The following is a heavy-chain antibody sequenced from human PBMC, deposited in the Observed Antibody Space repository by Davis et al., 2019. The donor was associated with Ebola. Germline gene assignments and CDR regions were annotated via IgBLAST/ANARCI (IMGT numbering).Heavy chain of an antibody. V-gene: IGHV2-70*01. CDR1: GFSLSTSGMC. Sequence: SGPTLVTPTQTLTLTCTFSGFSLSTSGMCVSWIRQPPGKALEWLALIDWDDDKYYSTSLKTRLTISKDTSKNQVVLTMTNMDPVDTATYYCAWIHTVTTQYYYYYYGMDVWGQGTTVTVSS. J-gene: IGHJ6*02. CDR2: IDWDDDK. CDR3: AWIHTVTTQYYYYYYGMDV. D-gene: IGHD4-17*01.